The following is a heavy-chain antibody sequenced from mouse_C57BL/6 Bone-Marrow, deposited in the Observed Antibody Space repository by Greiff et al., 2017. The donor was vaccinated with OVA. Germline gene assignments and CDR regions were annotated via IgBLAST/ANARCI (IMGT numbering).Heavy chain of an antibody. CDR2: IDPSDSYT. J-gene: IGHJ2*01. CDR3: ARPYRYYLDY. Sequence: QVQLQQPGAELVMPGASVKLSCKASGYTFTSYWMHWVKQRPGQGLEWIGEIDPSDSYTNYNQKFKGKSTLTVDKSSSTAYMQLSSLTSEDSAVYYCARPYRYYLDYWGQGTTLTVSS. CDR1: GYTFTSYW. V-gene: IGHV1-69*01.